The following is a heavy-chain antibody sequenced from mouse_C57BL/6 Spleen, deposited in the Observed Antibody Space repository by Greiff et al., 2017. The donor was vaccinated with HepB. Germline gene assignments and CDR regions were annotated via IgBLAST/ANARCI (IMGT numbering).Heavy chain of an antibody. V-gene: IGHV1-26*01. CDR1: GYTFTDYY. J-gene: IGHJ1*03. CDR2: INPNNGGT. Sequence: EVQLQQSGPELVKPGASVKISCKASGYTFTDYYMNWVKQSHGKSLEWIGDINPNNGGTSYNQKFKGKATLTVDQSSSTAYMELRSLTSEDSAVYYCAYYSNWYFDVWGTGTTVTVSS. CDR3: AYYSNWYFDV. D-gene: IGHD2-5*01.